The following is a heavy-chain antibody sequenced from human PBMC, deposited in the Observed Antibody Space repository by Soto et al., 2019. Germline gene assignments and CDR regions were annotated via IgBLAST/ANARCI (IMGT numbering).Heavy chain of an antibody. CDR3: TRGIYCSSSSCHMDV. J-gene: IGHJ6*02. V-gene: IGHV4-4*02. CDR1: GDSINRSHW. Sequence: QVQLQESGPGLVKPSGTLSLTCAVSGDSINRSHWWTWVRQPPGKGLEWLGEIYQNGNTNYNPSLTSRVTMSLDKSKNQFSLKLSSGTAADTAVYYCTRGIYCSSSSCHMDVWGQGTTVTVSS. CDR2: IYQNGNT. D-gene: IGHD2-2*01.